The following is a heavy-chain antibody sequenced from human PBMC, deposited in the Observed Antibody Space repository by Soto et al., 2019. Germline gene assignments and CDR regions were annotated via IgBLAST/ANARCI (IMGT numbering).Heavy chain of an antibody. J-gene: IGHJ5*02. CDR1: GGSISSGNFY. CDR2: IYYSGST. CDR3: VRAGVVLKWFDP. D-gene: IGHD3-3*01. Sequence: SETLSLTCTVSGGSISSGNFYWSWIRQPPGKGLEWIGYIYYSGSTYYNPSLKSRVTISGDTSKNQFSLKLSSVTAADTAVYYCVRAGVVLKWFDPWGQGTLVTVSS. V-gene: IGHV4-30-4*08.